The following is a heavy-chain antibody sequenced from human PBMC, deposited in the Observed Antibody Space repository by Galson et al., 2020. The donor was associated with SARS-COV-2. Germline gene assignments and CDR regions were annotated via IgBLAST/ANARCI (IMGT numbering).Heavy chain of an antibody. V-gene: IGHV4-39*07. CDR2: FFYSGST. J-gene: IGHJ4*02. CDR1: GGSMSSNNYS. CDR3: ARDLGYTDGRQTCCDF. Sequence: SETLSLTCTVSGGSMSSNNYSWGWIRQPPGKGLEWIGSFFYSGSTYYNPSLKSRVTISVDTSKNQFSLKLTSVTAADTAGYSCARDLGYTDGRQTCCDFCGQGTLVTVSS. D-gene: IGHD5-18*01.